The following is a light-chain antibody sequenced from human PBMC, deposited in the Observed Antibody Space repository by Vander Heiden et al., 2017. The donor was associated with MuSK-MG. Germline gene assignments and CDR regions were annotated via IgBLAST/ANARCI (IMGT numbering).Light chain of an antibody. V-gene: IGKV1-5*03. CDR1: QSISSW. CDR3: QHEDHSSVT. J-gene: IGKJ1*01. CDR2: KAS. Sequence: DIQMTQSPSTLSASVGDRVTITCRASQSISSWLAWYQQKPGKAPKLLIYKASNLESGVPSRFSGSGSGTEFILTISSLQPDDFATYFCQHEDHSSVTFGQGTKVEIK.